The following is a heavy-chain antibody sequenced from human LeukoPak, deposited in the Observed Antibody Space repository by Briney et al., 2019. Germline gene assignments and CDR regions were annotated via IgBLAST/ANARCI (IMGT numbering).Heavy chain of an antibody. V-gene: IGHV4-34*01. CDR2: INHSGST. J-gene: IGHJ4*02. CDR1: GGSFSGYY. D-gene: IGHD2-15*01. Sequence: PSETLSLTCAVYGGSFSGYYWSWIRQPPGKGLEWIGEINHSGSTNYNPSLKSRVTISVDTSKNQFSLKLSSVTAADTAVYYCARGTNRIPKGYCSGGSCYSDYWGQGTLVTVSS. CDR3: ARGTNRIPKGYCSGGSCYSDY.